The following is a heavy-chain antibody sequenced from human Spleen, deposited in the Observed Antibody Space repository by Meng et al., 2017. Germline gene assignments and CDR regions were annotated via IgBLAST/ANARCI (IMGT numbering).Heavy chain of an antibody. Sequence: GGSLRLSCAASGFTFSSYAMSWVRQAPGKGLEWVSAISGSGGSTYYADSVKGRFTISRDNSKNTLYLQMNSLRAEDTAVYYCARAPRDDGYDFWSGYSSRLDYFDYWGQGTLVTVSS. CDR1: GFTFSSYA. CDR3: ARAPRDDGYDFWSGYSSRLDYFDY. D-gene: IGHD3-3*01. J-gene: IGHJ4*02. V-gene: IGHV3-23*01. CDR2: ISGSGGST.